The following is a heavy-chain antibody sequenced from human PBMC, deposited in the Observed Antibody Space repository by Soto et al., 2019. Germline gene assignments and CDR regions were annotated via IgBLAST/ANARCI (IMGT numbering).Heavy chain of an antibody. CDR1: GYSFTSYW. V-gene: IGHV5-10-1*01. Sequence: GESLKLSCQGSGYSFTSYWITWVRQMPGKGLEWMGRIDPSDSYTNYSPSFQGHVTISADKSISTAYLQWSSLKASDTAMYYCARRRYFGAFDIWGQGTMVTVSS. CDR2: IDPSDSYT. CDR3: ARRRYFGAFDI. D-gene: IGHD1-26*01. J-gene: IGHJ3*02.